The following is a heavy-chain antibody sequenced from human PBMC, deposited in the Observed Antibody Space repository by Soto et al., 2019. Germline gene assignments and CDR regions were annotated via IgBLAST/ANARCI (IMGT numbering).Heavy chain of an antibody. CDR1: SGPSSSHN. J-gene: IGHJ6*02. V-gene: IGHV4-59*08. CDR2: VYNTGGT. Sequence: QVQLQQSGPGLVKPSETLSLTCTVSSGPSSSHNWGWIRQSPGRGLEWIGYVYNTGGTSYNPSLKGRVTISADTSANHLSLTLSSVTAADTAIYYCVRQGIGNLHGLVDVWGQGTTVSVSS. D-gene: IGHD1-1*01. CDR3: VRQGIGNLHGLVDV.